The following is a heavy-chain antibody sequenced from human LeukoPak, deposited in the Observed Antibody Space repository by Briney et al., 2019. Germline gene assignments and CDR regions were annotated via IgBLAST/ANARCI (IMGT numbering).Heavy chain of an antibody. V-gene: IGHV4-39*01. Sequence: SETLSLTCTVSGGSISSSSYYWGWIRQPPGKGLEWIGSIYYSGSTYYNPSLKSRVTISVDTSKNQFSLKLSSVTAADTAVYYCARRGAYCGGDCYAFDYWGQGTLVTVSS. CDR3: ARRGAYCGGDCYAFDY. CDR2: IYYSGST. D-gene: IGHD2-21*02. CDR1: GGSISSSSYY. J-gene: IGHJ4*02.